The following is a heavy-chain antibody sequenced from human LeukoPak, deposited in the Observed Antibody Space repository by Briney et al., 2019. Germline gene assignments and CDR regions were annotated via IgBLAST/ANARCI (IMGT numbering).Heavy chain of an antibody. D-gene: IGHD3-10*02. CDR1: GGSISSSSYY. CDR3: ARLPSITMSQGFFGY. J-gene: IGHJ4*02. Sequence: SETLSLTCTVSGGSISSSSYYWGWIRQPPGKGLEWIGSIYYSGSTYYNPSLKSRVTISVDTSKNQFSLKLSSVTAADTAVYYCARLPSITMSQGFFGYWGQGTLVTVSS. CDR2: IYYSGST. V-gene: IGHV4-39*01.